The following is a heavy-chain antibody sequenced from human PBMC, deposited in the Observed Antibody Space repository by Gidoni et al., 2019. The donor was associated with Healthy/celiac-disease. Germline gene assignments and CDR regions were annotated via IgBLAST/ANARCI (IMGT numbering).Heavy chain of an antibody. Sequence: EVQLVESGGGLVQPGGSLRRSCAASGFTVSSNYMSWVRQAPGKGLEWVSVIYSGGSTYYADSVKGRFTISRDNSKNTLYLQMNSLRAEDTAVYYCARATYYYDSSGYLNWGQGTLVTVSS. CDR1: GFTVSSNY. CDR2: IYSGGST. V-gene: IGHV3-66*01. CDR3: ARATYYYDSSGYLN. D-gene: IGHD3-22*01. J-gene: IGHJ4*02.